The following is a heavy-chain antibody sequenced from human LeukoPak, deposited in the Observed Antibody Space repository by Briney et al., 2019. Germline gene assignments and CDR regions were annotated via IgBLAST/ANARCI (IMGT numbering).Heavy chain of an antibody. J-gene: IGHJ4*02. CDR1: GFTFSSYG. CDR3: ARGYSSSWLGYFDY. CDR2: VSSDGSNK. V-gene: IGHV3-30*03. Sequence: GSLRLSCAASGFTFSSYGIHWVRQAPDKGLEWVAVVSSDGSNKYYADSVKGRFTISRDTSKNTLYLQMNSLGAEDTAVYYCARGYSSSWLGYFDYWGQGTLVTVSS. D-gene: IGHD6-13*01.